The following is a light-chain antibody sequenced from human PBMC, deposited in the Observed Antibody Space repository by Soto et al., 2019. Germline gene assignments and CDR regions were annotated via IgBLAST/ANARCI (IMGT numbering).Light chain of an antibody. V-gene: IGLV2-11*01. CDR2: DVT. Sequence: QSALTQPHSVSGSPGQSLTISCTGTSSDVGGYNYVSWYQQYPGKVPKLMIYDVTKRPSGVPDRFSGSKSGNTASLTISGLQAEDEADYYCCSHAGSYTYVFGTGTKLTVL. J-gene: IGLJ1*01. CDR1: SSDVGGYNY. CDR3: CSHAGSYTYV.